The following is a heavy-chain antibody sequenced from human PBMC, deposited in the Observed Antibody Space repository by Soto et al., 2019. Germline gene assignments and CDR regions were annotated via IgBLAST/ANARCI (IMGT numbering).Heavy chain of an antibody. D-gene: IGHD2-8*02. CDR3: AGDGTGTLDWYRRHTWFDP. V-gene: IGHV1-69*02. CDR1: GGTFSSYT. J-gene: IGHJ5*02. CDR2: IIPILGIA. Sequence: QVQLVQSGAEVKKPGSSVKVSCKASGGTFSSYTISWVRQAPGQGLEWMGRIIPILGIANYAQKFQGRVTITADKSTSTAYMEVSSLRSEDTAVYYCAGDGTGTLDWYRRHTWFDPWGQGTLVTVSS.